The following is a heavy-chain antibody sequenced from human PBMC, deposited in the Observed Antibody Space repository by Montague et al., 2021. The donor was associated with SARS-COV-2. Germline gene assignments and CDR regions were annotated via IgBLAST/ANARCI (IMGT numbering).Heavy chain of an antibody. D-gene: IGHD5-12*01. Sequence: SLRLSCSASGFTFSSFAMSWVRQAPGKGLQWVSVIHSAGTKTYYRDSVKGRFTISRDNSKNTLYLQMNSLRAEDTALYYCAKVGDIVARFSVVKYDAWGQGTLVIVSS. CDR1: GFTFSSFA. J-gene: IGHJ5*01. CDR2: IHSAGTKT. V-gene: IGHV3-23*03. CDR3: AKVGDIVARFSVVKYDA.